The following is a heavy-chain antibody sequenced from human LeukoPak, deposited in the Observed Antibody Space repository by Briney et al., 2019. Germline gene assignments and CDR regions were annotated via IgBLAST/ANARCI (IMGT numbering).Heavy chain of an antibody. V-gene: IGHV4-59*01. Sequence: SETLSLTCTVSDGSIKTNYWWTWVRQPPGKGLEWIGYIYYSGSTNYNPSLKSRVTISVDTSKNQFSLKLSSVTAADTAVYYCASTRVGGTFDYWGQGTLVTVSS. CDR3: ASTRVGGTFDY. CDR1: DGSIKTNYW. CDR2: IYYSGST. J-gene: IGHJ4*02.